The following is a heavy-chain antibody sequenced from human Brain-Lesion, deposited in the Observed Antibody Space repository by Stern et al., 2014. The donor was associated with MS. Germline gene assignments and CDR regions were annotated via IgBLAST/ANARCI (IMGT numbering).Heavy chain of an antibody. CDR2: IYYRGSP. Sequence: VQLVESGPGLVKPSETLSLTCTVSGGSIGSSSYYWGWIRQPPGKGLEWIGSIYYRGSPYYNPSLKSRVPISMDTSKNHFSLRLSSVTAADTAVYFCAKLWLGELPESPFDYWGQGTLVTVSS. CDR3: AKLWLGELPESPFDY. V-gene: IGHV4-39*01. D-gene: IGHD3-10*01. CDR1: GGSIGSSSYY. J-gene: IGHJ4*02.